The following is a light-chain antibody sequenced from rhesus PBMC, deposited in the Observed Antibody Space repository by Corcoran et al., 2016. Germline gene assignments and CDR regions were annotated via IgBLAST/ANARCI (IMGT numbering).Light chain of an antibody. Sequence: DIQMTQSPSFLSASVGDPVTITCRASLDIKTWLDWYQKKQGTAPNLQFYKASTLQSGVPSRLSGSGSGTDFTLIISSRQPEDFAPSYCLQWNSAPHSFGHGTTVEIK. V-gene: IGKV1-21*01. CDR2: KAS. CDR1: LDIKTW. J-gene: IGKJ2*01. CDR3: LQWNSAPHS.